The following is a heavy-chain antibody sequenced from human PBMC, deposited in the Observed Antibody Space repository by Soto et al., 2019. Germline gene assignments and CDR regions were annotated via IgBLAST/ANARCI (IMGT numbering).Heavy chain of an antibody. V-gene: IGHV3-33*01. CDR1: GFSFRTSG. CDR3: ARESEDLTSNFDY. Sequence: QVHLVESGGGVVQPGRSLTLSCAASGFSFRTSGMHWVRQAPGKGLEWVTGMWYDGHVEGYLDSVKGRFTISRDNAKNSLYLEMNSLRAEDTAVYYCARESEDLTSNFDYWGQGTLVTVSS. CDR2: MWYDGHVE. J-gene: IGHJ4*02.